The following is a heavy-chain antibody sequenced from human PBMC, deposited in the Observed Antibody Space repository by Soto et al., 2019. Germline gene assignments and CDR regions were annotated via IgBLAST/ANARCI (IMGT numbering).Heavy chain of an antibody. Sequence: PGGSLRLSCAASGFTFSSYAMSWVRQAPGRGLEWVSAISGSGGSTYYADSVKGRFTISRDNSKNTLYLQMNSLRAEDTAVYYCAKRDYYDSSGPSRYWGQGTLVTVSS. D-gene: IGHD3-22*01. CDR2: ISGSGGST. CDR1: GFTFSSYA. CDR3: AKRDYYDSSGPSRY. J-gene: IGHJ4*02. V-gene: IGHV3-23*01.